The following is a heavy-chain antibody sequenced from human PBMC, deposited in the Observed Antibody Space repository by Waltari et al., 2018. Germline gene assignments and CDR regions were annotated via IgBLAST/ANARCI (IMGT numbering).Heavy chain of an antibody. CDR1: GFTFSSYW. CDR2: INTDGSTT. Sequence: EVQLVESGGGLVQPGGSLRLSCAASGFTFSSYWMHWLRQAPGKGLVWVSDINTDGSTTNYADSVKGRFTISRDNAKNTLYLQMDSLRAEETAVYYCVIGAQHVSNWYASEYFQHWGQGTLVTVSS. D-gene: IGHD6-13*01. J-gene: IGHJ1*01. V-gene: IGHV3-74*01. CDR3: VIGAQHVSNWYASEYFQH.